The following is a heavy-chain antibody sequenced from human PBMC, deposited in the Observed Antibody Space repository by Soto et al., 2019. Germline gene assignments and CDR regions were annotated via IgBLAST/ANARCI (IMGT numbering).Heavy chain of an antibody. V-gene: IGHV4-59*01. CDR2: IYYSGST. CDR1: GFSISSYY. Sequence: PSETLSLTCTVSGFSISSYYWTWIRQPPGKRLEWIGYIYYSGSTTYNPSLKSRVTISVDTSKNQFSLKLSSVTAADTAVYYCARASGNDWRFDYWGQGTLVTVSS. CDR3: ARASGNDWRFDY. D-gene: IGHD5-12*01. J-gene: IGHJ4*02.